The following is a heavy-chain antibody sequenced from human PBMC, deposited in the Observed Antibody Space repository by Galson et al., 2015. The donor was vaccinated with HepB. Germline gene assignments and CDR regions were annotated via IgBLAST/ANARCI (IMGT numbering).Heavy chain of an antibody. CDR3: AAAAPGREAGGAFDI. Sequence: SVKVSCKASGFTFTSSAVQWVRQARGQRLEWIGWIVVGSGNTNYAQKFQEIVTITRDMSTSTDYMELSSLRSEDTAVDYCAAAAPGREAGGAFDIWGQGTMVTVSS. J-gene: IGHJ3*02. CDR2: IVVGSGNT. D-gene: IGHD1-26*01. CDR1: GFTFTSSA. V-gene: IGHV1-58*01.